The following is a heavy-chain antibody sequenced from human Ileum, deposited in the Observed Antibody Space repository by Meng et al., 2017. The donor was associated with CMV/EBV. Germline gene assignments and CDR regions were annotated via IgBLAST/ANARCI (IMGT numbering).Heavy chain of an antibody. Sequence: GGSLRLSCAASGFNFYIYWMGWVRQAPGKGPEWVAAIKEDGSEKYFVESAKGRFTISRDNAKNSLFLQMNSLRVEDTAVYYCARGPHRAAAGSYWGQGRLATVSS. J-gene: IGHJ4*02. CDR3: ARGPHRAAAGSY. CDR2: IKEDGSEK. V-gene: IGHV3-7*01. D-gene: IGHD6-13*01. CDR1: GFNFYIYW.